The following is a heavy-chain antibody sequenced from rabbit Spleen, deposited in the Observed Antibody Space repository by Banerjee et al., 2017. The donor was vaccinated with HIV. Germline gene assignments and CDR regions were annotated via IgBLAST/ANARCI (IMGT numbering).Heavy chain of an antibody. V-gene: IGHV1S47*01. CDR3: ARGFASSSGYYLNL. J-gene: IGHJ4*01. Sequence: EQLEESGGGLVKPEGSLTLTCKASGVSLNDKDVMCWVRQAPGKGPEWIAYIYPGFGLKNYANSVKGRFTISSDNAQNTVFLQMTSLTASDTATYFCARGFASSSGYYLNLWGPGTLVTVS. CDR2: IYPGFGLK. D-gene: IGHD1-1*01. CDR1: GVSLNDKD.